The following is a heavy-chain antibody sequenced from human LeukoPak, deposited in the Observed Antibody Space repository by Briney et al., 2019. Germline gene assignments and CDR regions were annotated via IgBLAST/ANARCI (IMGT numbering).Heavy chain of an antibody. CDR2: TIPTVITP. CDR1: GGTFISHA. V-gene: IGHV1-69*05. CDR3: AREKGVRDAYNFPPDYYYYDF. D-gene: IGHD5-24*01. Sequence: SVKVSCKASGGTFISHALVWVRQAPGKVFEWMGGTIPTVITPNYAQKFQGRITIATDESTTTAYMELTSLTSDDTAVYYCAREKGVRDAYNFPPDYYYYDFWAQGTLVTVSS. J-gene: IGHJ4*02.